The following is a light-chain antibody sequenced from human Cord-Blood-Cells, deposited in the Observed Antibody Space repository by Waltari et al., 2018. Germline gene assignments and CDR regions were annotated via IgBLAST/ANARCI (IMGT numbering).Light chain of an antibody. Sequence: SYELTQPPSVSVSQGQTASITCSGDKLGDKYACWYQQKPGQSPVLVIYQDSKRPSGIPERFSGSNSGKTATLTISGTQAMDEADYYCQAWDSSTAHVVFGGGTKLTVL. CDR2: QDS. CDR3: QAWDSSTAHVV. CDR1: KLGDKY. V-gene: IGLV3-1*01. J-gene: IGLJ2*01.